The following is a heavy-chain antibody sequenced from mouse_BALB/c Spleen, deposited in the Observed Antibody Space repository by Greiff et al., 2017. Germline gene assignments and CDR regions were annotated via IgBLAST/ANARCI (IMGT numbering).Heavy chain of an antibody. J-gene: IGHJ2*01. V-gene: IGHV14-3*02. D-gene: IGHD1-1*01. Sequence: EVQLQQSGAELVKPGASVKLSCTASGFNIKDTYMHWVKQRPEQGLEWIGRIDPANGNTKYDPKFQGKATITADTSSNTAYLQLSSLTSEDTAVYYCASDYYGSSYYFDYWGQGTTLTVSS. CDR1: GFNIKDTY. CDR3: ASDYYGSSYYFDY. CDR2: IDPANGNT.